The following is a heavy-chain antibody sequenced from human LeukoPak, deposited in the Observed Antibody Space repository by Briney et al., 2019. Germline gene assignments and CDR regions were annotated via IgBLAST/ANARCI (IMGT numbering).Heavy chain of an antibody. CDR2: ISYDGSNK. Sequence: GGSLRLSCAASGFTFSNYGMHWVRQAPGKGLEWVAVISYDGSNKYYADSVKGRFTISRDNSKNTLYLQMNSLRAEDTAVYYCARPAIYGDHVGAFDIWGQGTMVTVSS. J-gene: IGHJ3*02. D-gene: IGHD4/OR15-4a*01. V-gene: IGHV3-30*03. CDR1: GFTFSNYG. CDR3: ARPAIYGDHVGAFDI.